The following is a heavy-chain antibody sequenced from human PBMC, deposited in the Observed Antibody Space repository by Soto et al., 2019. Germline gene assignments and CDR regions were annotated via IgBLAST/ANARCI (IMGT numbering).Heavy chain of an antibody. V-gene: IGHV5-10-1*01. Sequence: GESLKISCKGSGYSFTSYWISWVRQMPGKGLEWMGRIDPSDSYTNYSPSFQGHVTISADKSISTAYLQWSSLKASDTAMYYCARRAKYYYDSSGYYPSDVWGQGTTVTVS. CDR3: ARRAKYYYDSSGYYPSDV. J-gene: IGHJ6*02. D-gene: IGHD3-22*01. CDR1: GYSFTSYW. CDR2: IDPSDSYT.